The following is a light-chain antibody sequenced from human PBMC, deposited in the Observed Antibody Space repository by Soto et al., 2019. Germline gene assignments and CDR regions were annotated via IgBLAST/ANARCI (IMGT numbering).Light chain of an antibody. CDR1: QSVSSNY. J-gene: IGKJ1*01. Sequence: EIVLTQSPGTLSLSPGERATLSCRASQSVSSNYLAWYQEKPGQAPRLLIYGASSRATGIPDRFSGSGCETDFTLTISRLEPEDFATYYCQQYETFSGKFGPGNKGDIK. V-gene: IGKV3-20*01. CDR2: GAS. CDR3: QQYETFSGK.